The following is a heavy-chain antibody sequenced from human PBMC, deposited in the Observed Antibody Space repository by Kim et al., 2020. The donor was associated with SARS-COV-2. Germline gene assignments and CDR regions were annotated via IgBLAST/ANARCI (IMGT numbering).Heavy chain of an antibody. CDR3: ARGGAYNWNDGDNDY. CDR1: GFTFSSYA. V-gene: IGHV3-30-3*01. D-gene: IGHD1-1*01. CDR2: ISYDGSNK. J-gene: IGHJ4*01. Sequence: GGSLRLSCAASGFTFSSYAMHWVRQAPGKGLEWVAVISYDGSNKYYADSVKGRFTISRDNSKNTLYLQMNSLRAEDTAVYYCARGGAYNWNDGDNDYWG.